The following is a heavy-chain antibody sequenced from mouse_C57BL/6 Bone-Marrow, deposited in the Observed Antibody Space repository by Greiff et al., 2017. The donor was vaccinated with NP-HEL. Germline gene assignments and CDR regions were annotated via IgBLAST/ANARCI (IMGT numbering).Heavy chain of an antibody. J-gene: IGHJ3*01. CDR2: ISNGGGST. Sequence: EVQGVESGGGLVQPGGSLKLSCAASGFTFSDYYMYWVRQTPEKRLEWVAYISNGGGSTYYPDTVKGRFTISRDNAKNTLYLQMSRLKSEDTAMYYCASRDSSGPWFAYWGQGTLVTVSA. CDR3: ASRDSSGPWFAY. CDR1: GFTFSDYY. D-gene: IGHD3-2*02. V-gene: IGHV5-12*01.